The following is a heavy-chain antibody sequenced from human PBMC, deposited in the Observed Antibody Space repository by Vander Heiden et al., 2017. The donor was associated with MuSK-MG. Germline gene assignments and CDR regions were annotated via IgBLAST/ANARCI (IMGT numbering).Heavy chain of an antibody. CDR1: GGSISSGGYY. Sequence: QVQLQESGPGLVKPSQNLALTCTLPGGSISSGGYYWSWIRQHPGKGLEWIGYIYYSGSTYYNPSLKSRVTISVDTSKNQFSLKLSSVTAADTAVYYCARVHANNWFDPWGQGTLVTVSS. J-gene: IGHJ5*02. CDR3: ARVHANNWFDP. CDR2: IYYSGST. V-gene: IGHV4-31*03.